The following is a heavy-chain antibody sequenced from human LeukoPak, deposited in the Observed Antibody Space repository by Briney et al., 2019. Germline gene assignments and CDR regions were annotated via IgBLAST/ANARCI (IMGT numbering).Heavy chain of an antibody. CDR3: ARRYYYNLGSFPFDF. D-gene: IGHD3-10*01. CDR2: IHNSGTT. CDR1: GGPFSGYF. V-gene: IGHV4-34*01. Sequence: SETLSLTCAVSGGPFSGYFWSWIRQSSGKGLEWIGEIHNSGTTNYNSSLNSRVTISEDTSKNQFYLNLSSVTAADTAVYYCARRYYYNLGSFPFDFWGQGTLVTVSS. J-gene: IGHJ4*02.